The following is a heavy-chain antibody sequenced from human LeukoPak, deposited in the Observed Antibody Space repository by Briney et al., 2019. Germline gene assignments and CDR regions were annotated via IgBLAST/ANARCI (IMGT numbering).Heavy chain of an antibody. J-gene: IGHJ6*02. CDR2: ISSSGSTI. D-gene: IGHD3-9*01. CDR3: ARTTDIPYYYYGMDV. CDR1: GFTFSSYA. Sequence: GGSLRLSCAASGFTFSSYAMSWVRQAPGKGLEWVSYISSSGSTIYYADSVKGRFTISRDNAKNSLYLQMNSLRAEDTAVYYCARTTDIPYYYYGMDVWGQGTTVTVSS. V-gene: IGHV3-48*04.